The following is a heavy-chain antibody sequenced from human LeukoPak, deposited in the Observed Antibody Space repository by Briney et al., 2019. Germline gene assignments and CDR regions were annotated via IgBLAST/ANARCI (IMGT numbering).Heavy chain of an antibody. V-gene: IGHV3-23*01. D-gene: IGHD5-18*01. CDR2: ISGSGGST. J-gene: IGHJ3*02. Sequence: PGGSLRLSCAASGFTFSSYAMSWVRQAPGKGLEWVSAISGSGGSTYYADSVKGRFTISRDNSKNTLYLQMNSLRAEDTAVYYCAKVSGYSYAGLGNIYAFDIWGQGTMVTVSS. CDR1: GFTFSSYA. CDR3: AKVSGYSYAGLGNIYAFDI.